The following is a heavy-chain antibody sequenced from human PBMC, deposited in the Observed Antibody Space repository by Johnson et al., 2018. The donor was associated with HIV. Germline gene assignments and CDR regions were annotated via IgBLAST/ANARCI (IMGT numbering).Heavy chain of an antibody. CDR3: ARAPSRLRYFDWSEDAFDI. D-gene: IGHD3-9*01. CDR2: INSDGSST. V-gene: IGHV3-74*02. CDR1: GFTFSSYW. Sequence: VQLVESGGGVVRPGGSLRLSCAASGFTFSSYWMHWVRQAPGKGLVWVSRINSDGSSTSYADSVKGRFTISRDNAKNTLYLQMNSLRAEDTAVYYCARAPSRLRYFDWSEDAFDIWGQGTMVAVSS. J-gene: IGHJ3*02.